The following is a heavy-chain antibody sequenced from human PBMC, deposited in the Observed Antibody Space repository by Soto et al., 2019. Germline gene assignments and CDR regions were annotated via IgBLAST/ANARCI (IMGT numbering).Heavy chain of an antibody. D-gene: IGHD2-8*01. Sequence: EEQLVESGGGLVKPGGSLTLSCAASGFTLSNAWMSWVRQAPGKGLEWVGRIKSKTNGGTTDYAATVKDRFTISRDDSKNTLYLQMNSLKTEDAAVYYCAKAQGGVWGQGSVVTVSS. V-gene: IGHV3-15*01. J-gene: IGHJ4*02. CDR3: AKAQGGV. CDR2: IKSKTNGGTT. CDR1: GFTLSNAW.